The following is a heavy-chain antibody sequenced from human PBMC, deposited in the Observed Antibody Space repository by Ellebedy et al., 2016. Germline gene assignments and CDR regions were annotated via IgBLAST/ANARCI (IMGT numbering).Heavy chain of an antibody. Sequence: SETLSLTXTVSGGSISSSSYYWGWIRQPPGKGLEWIGSIYYSGSTYYNPSLKSRATISVDTSKNQFSLKLSSVTAADTTVYYCARGPGIFPRGYYYYYYMDVWGKGTTVTVSS. CDR1: GGSISSSSYY. CDR2: IYYSGST. J-gene: IGHJ6*03. CDR3: ARGPGIFPRGYYYYYYMDV. V-gene: IGHV4-39*07. D-gene: IGHD3-16*01.